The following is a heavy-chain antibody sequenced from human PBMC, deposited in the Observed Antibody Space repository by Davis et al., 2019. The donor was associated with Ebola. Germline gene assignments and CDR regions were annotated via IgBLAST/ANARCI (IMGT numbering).Heavy chain of an antibody. CDR3: ARANWGSADY. V-gene: IGHV3-7*01. J-gene: IGHJ4*02. CDR1: GFTFSHYW. Sequence: GESLKISCAVSGFTFSHYWMSWVRQAPGKGLEWVANIDQDGSDKYYVDSVKGRFTISRDNTKNSLYLQMNSLRVKDTAVYYCARANWGSADYWGQGTQVTVSS. CDR2: IDQDGSDK. D-gene: IGHD7-27*01.